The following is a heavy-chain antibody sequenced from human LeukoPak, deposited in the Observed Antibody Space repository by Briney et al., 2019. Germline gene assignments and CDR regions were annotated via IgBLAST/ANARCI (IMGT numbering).Heavy chain of an antibody. J-gene: IGHJ4*02. Sequence: SVKVSCKASGGTFSSYAISWVRQAPGQGLEWMGRIIPILGIANYAQKFQGRVTITADKSTSTAYMELSSLRSEDTAVYYCAIGDYEDPPLHFDYWGQGTLVTVSS. D-gene: IGHD4-17*01. CDR2: IIPILGIA. V-gene: IGHV1-69*04. CDR3: AIGDYEDPPLHFDY. CDR1: GGTFSSYA.